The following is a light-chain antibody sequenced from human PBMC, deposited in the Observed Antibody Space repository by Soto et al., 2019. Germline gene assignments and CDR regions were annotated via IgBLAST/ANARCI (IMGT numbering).Light chain of an antibody. CDR3: HQYENWPQT. J-gene: IGKJ1*01. V-gene: IGKV3-15*01. CDR1: QSVSTF. Sequence: IVMTQSPATLSVSPGEGAALSCRASQSVSTFLAWYQQKPGQAPRLLIYRASTRATGIPARFSGSGSGTEFTLTISSLQSEDFALYYCHQYENWPQTFGQGTKVDIK. CDR2: RAS.